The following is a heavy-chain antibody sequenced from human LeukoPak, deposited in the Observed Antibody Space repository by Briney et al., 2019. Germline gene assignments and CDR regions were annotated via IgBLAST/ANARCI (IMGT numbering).Heavy chain of an antibody. D-gene: IGHD3-9*01. CDR3: ARRQYYDILTGNPIWAYYFDY. J-gene: IGHJ4*02. CDR1: GGTFSSYA. CDR2: IIPIFGTA. V-gene: IGHV1-69*13. Sequence: GASVKVSCKASGGTFSSYAISWVRQAPGQGLEWMGGIIPIFGTANYAQKFQGRVTITADESTSTAYMELSSLRSEDTAVYYCARRQYYDILTGNPIWAYYFDYWGQGTLVTVSS.